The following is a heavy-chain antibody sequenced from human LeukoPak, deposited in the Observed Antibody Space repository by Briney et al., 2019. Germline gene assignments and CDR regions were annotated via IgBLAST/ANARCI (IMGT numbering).Heavy chain of an antibody. Sequence: GGSLRLSCAASGFTFSSYAMHWVRQAPGKGLEWVAVISYDGSNKYYADSVKGRFTISRDNSKNTLYLQMNSLRAEDTAVYYCARDVPYDLWGQGTLVTVSS. V-gene: IGHV3-30*04. CDR1: GFTFSSYA. CDR2: ISYDGSNK. J-gene: IGHJ4*02. CDR3: ARDVPYDL. D-gene: IGHD3-3*01.